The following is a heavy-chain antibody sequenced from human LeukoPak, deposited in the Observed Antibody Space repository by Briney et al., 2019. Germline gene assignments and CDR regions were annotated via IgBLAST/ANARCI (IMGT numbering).Heavy chain of an antibody. J-gene: IGHJ6*03. CDR2: ISSTSDDN. CDR1: GFAFSFSD. Sequence: GGSLRLSCAASGFAFSFSDMNWVRQAPGKGLEWVSSISSTSDDNMYSDSVKGRFTVSRDNAGNSLYLQMNSLRAEDTAIYYCAKNGDRGAYCTGGTCYPYFYYYMDVWGKGTTVTI. CDR3: AKNGDRGAYCTGGTCYPYFYYYMDV. V-gene: IGHV3-21*04. D-gene: IGHD2-15*01.